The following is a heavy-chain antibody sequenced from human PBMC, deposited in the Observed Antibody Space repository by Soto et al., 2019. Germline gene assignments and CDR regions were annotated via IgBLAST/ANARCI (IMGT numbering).Heavy chain of an antibody. V-gene: IGHV4-59*01. Sequence: SETLSLTCSVSGGSISSDYWSWIRQPPGKGLEWIGYIDYSGSTNYTPSLKSRVTISVDTSKNQFSLKLSSVTAADTAVYYCARLRGAYRFIDYWVEGTLGTV. CDR1: GGSISSDY. CDR2: IDYSGST. D-gene: IGHD1-26*01. CDR3: ARLRGAYRFIDY. J-gene: IGHJ4*02.